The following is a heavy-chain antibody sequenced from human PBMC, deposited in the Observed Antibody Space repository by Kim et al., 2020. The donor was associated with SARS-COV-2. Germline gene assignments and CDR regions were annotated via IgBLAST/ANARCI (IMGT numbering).Heavy chain of an antibody. CDR1: GYSFTSYW. D-gene: IGHD3-22*01. CDR2: IDPSDSYT. J-gene: IGHJ2*01. V-gene: IGHV5-10-1*01. Sequence: GESLKISCKGSGYSFTSYWISWVRQMPGKGLEWMGRIDPSDSYTNYSPSFQGHVTISADKSISTAYLQWSSLKASDTAMYYCARNYYDSSGRVPLWWYFDLWGRGTLVTVSS. CDR3: ARNYYDSSGRVPLWWYFDL.